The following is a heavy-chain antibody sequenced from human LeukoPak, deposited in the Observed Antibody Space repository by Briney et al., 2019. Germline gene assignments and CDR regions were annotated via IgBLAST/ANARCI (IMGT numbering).Heavy chain of an antibody. V-gene: IGHV4-59*11. CDR1: GGSISSHY. J-gene: IGHJ4*02. Sequence: SETLSLTCTVSGGSISSHYWSWIRQPPGKGLEWIGYIYYSGSTNYNPSLKSRVTISIDMSKNQFPLKLSSVTAADTAVYYCARYSGYDSQNDYWGQGTLVTVSS. D-gene: IGHD5-12*01. CDR3: ARYSGYDSQNDY. CDR2: IYYSGST.